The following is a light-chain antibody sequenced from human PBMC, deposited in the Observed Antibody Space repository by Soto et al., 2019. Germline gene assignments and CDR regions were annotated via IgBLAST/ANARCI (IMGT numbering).Light chain of an antibody. CDR3: SAYTSSSLYV. Sequence: QSVLTQPASVSGSPGQSIAISCTGTSSDVGGYDYVSWYQQHPGKAPKVMIYDVSNRPSGVSNRFSGSKSDSTASLTISGLQAEDEADYYCSAYTSSSLYVFATGTKVTVL. CDR1: SSDVGGYDY. CDR2: DVS. V-gene: IGLV2-14*01. J-gene: IGLJ1*01.